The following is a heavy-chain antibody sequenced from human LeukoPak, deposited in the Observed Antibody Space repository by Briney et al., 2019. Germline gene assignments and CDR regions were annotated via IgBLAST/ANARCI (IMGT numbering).Heavy chain of an antibody. J-gene: IGHJ4*02. CDR1: GFTFSSYA. Sequence: GGSLRLSCAASGFTFSSYAMRWVRQAPGRGLEWVSSITGSGDDTFYADSVKGRFTISRDNSKNTLYLQMNSLRAEDTAVYYCAKGESRPKYYFDYWGQGTLVTVSS. CDR2: ITGSGDDT. CDR3: AKGESRPKYYFDY. V-gene: IGHV3-23*01. D-gene: IGHD3-10*01.